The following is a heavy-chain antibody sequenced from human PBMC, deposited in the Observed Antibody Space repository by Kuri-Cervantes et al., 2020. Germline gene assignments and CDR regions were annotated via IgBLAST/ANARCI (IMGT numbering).Heavy chain of an antibody. D-gene: IGHD6-13*01. CDR3: ARGGASSSSWYGNPPGQDHIDY. Sequence: ASVKVSCKASGYTFTSYGISWVRQAPGQGLEWMGWISAYNGNTNYAQKLQGRVTMTTDTSTSTAYMELRSLRPDDTAVYYCARGGASSSSWYGNPPGQDHIDYWGQGTLVTVSS. CDR2: ISAYNGNT. J-gene: IGHJ4*02. V-gene: IGHV1-18*01. CDR1: GYTFTSYG.